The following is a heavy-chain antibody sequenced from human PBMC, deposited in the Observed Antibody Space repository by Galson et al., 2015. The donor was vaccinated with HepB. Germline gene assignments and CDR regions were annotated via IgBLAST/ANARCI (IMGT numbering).Heavy chain of an antibody. D-gene: IGHD3-10*01. V-gene: IGHV1-3*01. CDR2: INAGYGDT. Sequence: VKVSCKASGYTFTNYAMQWVRQAPGQRLDWMGWINAGYGDTRYSQKFQGRVTFTRDTSATTVYMELSSLRSEDTAVYYCARALTRLGSGSLLGYWGQGTLVTVSS. J-gene: IGHJ4*02. CDR1: GYTFTNYA. CDR3: ARALTRLGSGSLLGY.